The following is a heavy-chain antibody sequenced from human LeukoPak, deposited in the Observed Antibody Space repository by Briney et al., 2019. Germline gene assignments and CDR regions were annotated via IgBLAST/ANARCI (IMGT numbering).Heavy chain of an antibody. CDR3: ARASHDYGDYSHFDY. CDR2: IYHSGST. Sequence: KASGTLSLTCAVSGGSISSSNWWSWVRQPPGKGLEWIGEIYHSGSTNYNPSLKSRVTISLDKSKNQFSLKLYSVTAADTAVYYCARASHDYGDYSHFDYWGQGTLVTVSS. CDR1: GGSISSSNW. J-gene: IGHJ4*02. D-gene: IGHD4-17*01. V-gene: IGHV4-4*02.